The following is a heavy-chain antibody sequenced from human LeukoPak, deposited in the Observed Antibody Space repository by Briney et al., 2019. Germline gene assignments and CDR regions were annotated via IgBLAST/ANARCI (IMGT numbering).Heavy chain of an antibody. CDR3: ARVESDYYYYGMDV. J-gene: IGHJ6*02. Sequence: ASVKVSCKASGYTFTGYYMHWVRQAPGQGLEWMGWINPNSGGTNYAQKFQGRVTMTRDTSISTAYMELSRLRSDDTAVYYCARVESDYYYYGMDVWGRGTTVTVSS. D-gene: IGHD3-3*01. CDR2: INPNSGGT. V-gene: IGHV1-2*02. CDR1: GYTFTGYY.